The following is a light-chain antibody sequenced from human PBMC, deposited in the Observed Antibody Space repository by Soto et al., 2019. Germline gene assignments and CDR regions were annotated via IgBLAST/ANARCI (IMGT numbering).Light chain of an antibody. CDR2: AAS. J-gene: IGKJ1*01. V-gene: IGKV1-6*01. CDR1: QDIGND. Sequence: AIQMTQSPSSLSASVGDRVTITCRASQDIGNDLGWYQQKPGQAPKLLIYAASSLQSGVPSRFSGSGSGTDFTLTISSLQPEDFATYYCLQDNNYPRTFGLGTKVDIK. CDR3: LQDNNYPRT.